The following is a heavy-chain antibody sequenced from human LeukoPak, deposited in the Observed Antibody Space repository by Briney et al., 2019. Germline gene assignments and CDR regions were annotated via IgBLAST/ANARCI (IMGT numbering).Heavy chain of an antibody. Sequence: SETLSLTCTVSGGSISSYYWNWIRQPAGKGLEWIGRIYTSGSTNYNPSLKSRVTISVDTSKNQFSLKLSSVTAADTAVYYCARDSVRGGDSHYYWYYYMDVWGKGTTVTVSS. J-gene: IGHJ6*03. D-gene: IGHD2-21*01. CDR2: IYTSGST. V-gene: IGHV4-4*07. CDR1: GGSISSYY. CDR3: ARDSVRGGDSHYYWYYYMDV.